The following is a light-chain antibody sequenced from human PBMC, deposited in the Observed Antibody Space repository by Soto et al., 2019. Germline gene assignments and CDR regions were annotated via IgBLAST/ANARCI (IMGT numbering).Light chain of an antibody. J-gene: IGKJ1*01. Sequence: EIVLTQSPGTLSLSPGERATLSCRASQSVSSSDFAWYQQKPGQAPRLLIYGASTRATGIPDRFSGSWSGTDFTITISRLVPEDVAVYYCRQYGTSPSWTFGQGTKVEMK. CDR2: GAS. CDR3: RQYGTSPSWT. CDR1: QSVSSSD. V-gene: IGKV3-20*01.